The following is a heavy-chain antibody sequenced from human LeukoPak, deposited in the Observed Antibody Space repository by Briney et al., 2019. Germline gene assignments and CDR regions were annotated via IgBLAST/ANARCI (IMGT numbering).Heavy chain of an antibody. D-gene: IGHD4-23*01. CDR2: ISYTGTYI. J-gene: IGHJ4*02. CDR1: AFSLSAYN. V-gene: IGHV3-21*01. Sequence: GGSLRLSCAASAFSLSAYNMNWVRQAPGKGLEWVSSISYTGTYIYYADSVKGRFTISRDNAQNSLYLQMNSLRAEDTAVYYCARDFRLGGRWGQGTLVTVSS. CDR3: ARDFRLGGR.